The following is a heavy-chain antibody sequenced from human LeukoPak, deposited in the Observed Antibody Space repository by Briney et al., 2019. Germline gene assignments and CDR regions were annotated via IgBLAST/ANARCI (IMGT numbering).Heavy chain of an antibody. CDR2: INHSGST. CDR3: ARGHPTFDY. CDR1: GGSFSGYY. J-gene: IGHJ4*02. Sequence: SETLSLTCAVYGGSFSGYYWSWIRQPPGKGLEWIGEINHSGSTNYNPSLKSRVTISVDTSKNQFSLKLSSVTAAVTARYYCARGHPTFDYWGQGTLVTVSS. V-gene: IGHV4-34*01.